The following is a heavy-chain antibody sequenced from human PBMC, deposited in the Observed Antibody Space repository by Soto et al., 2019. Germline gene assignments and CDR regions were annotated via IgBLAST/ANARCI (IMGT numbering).Heavy chain of an antibody. Sequence: QVQLVQSGAEVMKPGSSLRVSCKSSGATFSTTGISWVRQAPGQGLEWMGGIIPLFGTPQYARKFQGRVSITADESTNTVYMELNSLRPDDAAVYYCARASPVICGGDPCYRLDSSFDSWGQGSLVIVSS. J-gene: IGHJ5*01. CDR1: GATFSTTG. D-gene: IGHD2-21*02. CDR2: IIPLFGTP. CDR3: ARASPVICGGDPCYRLDSSFDS. V-gene: IGHV1-69*01.